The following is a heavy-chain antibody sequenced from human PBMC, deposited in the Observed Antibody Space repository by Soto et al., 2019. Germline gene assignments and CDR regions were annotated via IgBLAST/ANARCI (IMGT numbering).Heavy chain of an antibody. Sequence: QVQLQESGPGLVKPSQTLSLTCTVSGDSISSGGYHWSWIRQHPGKGLEWIVYMDYSLTTSYNPPLKSRITLSVDTSKNQLSLKLTSVTAADTAVYYCARIPTFGEVVDAFDIWGQGTMVTVSS. CDR2: MDYSLTT. CDR3: ARIPTFGEVVDAFDI. CDR1: GDSISSGGYH. D-gene: IGHD3-16*02. V-gene: IGHV4-31*03. J-gene: IGHJ3*02.